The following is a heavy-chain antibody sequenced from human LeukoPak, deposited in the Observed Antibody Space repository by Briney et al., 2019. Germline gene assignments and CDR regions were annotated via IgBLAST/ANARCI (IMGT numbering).Heavy chain of an antibody. Sequence: GGSLRLSCAASGFTFSSYGMHWVRQAPGKGLEWVAVIWYDGSNKYYADSVKGRFTISRDNSKNTLYLQMNSLRAEDTAVYYCARGTHYYGGNSMPFDYWGQGTLVTVSS. V-gene: IGHV3-33*01. CDR1: GFTFSSYG. J-gene: IGHJ4*02. CDR3: ARGTHYYGGNSMPFDY. D-gene: IGHD4-23*01. CDR2: IWYDGSNK.